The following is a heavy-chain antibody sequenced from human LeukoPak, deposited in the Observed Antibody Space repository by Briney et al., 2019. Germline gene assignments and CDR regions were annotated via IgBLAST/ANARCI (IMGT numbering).Heavy chain of an antibody. CDR1: GGTFSTYA. V-gene: IGHV1-69*13. Sequence: SAKISCKASGGTFSTYAISWVRQALGQGLEWMGRIIPIFGTANYAKKSQGRVTITSDESTITAYMELSSLRSEDTAVYYCSRDWNSSGYYPVHAFDIWGQGTMVTVSS. J-gene: IGHJ3*02. D-gene: IGHD3-22*01. CDR2: IIPIFGTA. CDR3: SRDWNSSGYYPVHAFDI.